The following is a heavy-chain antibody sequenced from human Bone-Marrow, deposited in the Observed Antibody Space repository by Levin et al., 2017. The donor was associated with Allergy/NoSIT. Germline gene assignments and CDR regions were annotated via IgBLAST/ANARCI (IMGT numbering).Heavy chain of an antibody. CDR1: GYTFSTYA. CDR2: IDTKSGNP. CDR3: VRDQATAVAANWLDP. D-gene: IGHD6-19*01. Sequence: PGESLKISCKASGYTFSTYAVNWVRQAPGQGFEWMGWIDTKSGNPTYAQGFTGRFVFSLDTSVSTAYLQVSSLKAEDSAVYYCVRDQATAVAANWLDPWGQGTRVTVSS. J-gene: IGHJ5*02. V-gene: IGHV7-4-1*02.